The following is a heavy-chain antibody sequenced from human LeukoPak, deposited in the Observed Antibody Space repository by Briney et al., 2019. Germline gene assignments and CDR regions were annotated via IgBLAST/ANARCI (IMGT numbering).Heavy chain of an antibody. CDR2: IYSGGST. CDR3: ARVVEIVGAPGGDY. J-gene: IGHJ4*02. CDR1: GFTVSSNY. D-gene: IGHD1-26*01. Sequence: GGSLRLSCAASGFTVSSNYMSWVCQAPGKGLEWVSVIYSGGSTYYADSVKGRFTISRDNSKNTLYLQMNSLRAEDTAVYYCARVVEIVGAPGGDYWGQGTLVTVSS. V-gene: IGHV3-66*01.